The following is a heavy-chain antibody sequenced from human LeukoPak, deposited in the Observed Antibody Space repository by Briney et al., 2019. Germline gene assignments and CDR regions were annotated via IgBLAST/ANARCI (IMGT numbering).Heavy chain of an antibody. CDR1: GYTLTELS. Sequence: ASVKVSCKVSGYTLTELSMHWVRQAPGKGLEWMGGIIPIFGTANYAQKFQGRVTITADESTSTAYMELSSLRSEDTAVYYCAREWGHRAVGAFDIWGQGTMVTVSS. CDR3: AREWGHRAVGAFDI. J-gene: IGHJ3*02. V-gene: IGHV1-69*13. CDR2: IIPIFGTA. D-gene: IGHD3-16*01.